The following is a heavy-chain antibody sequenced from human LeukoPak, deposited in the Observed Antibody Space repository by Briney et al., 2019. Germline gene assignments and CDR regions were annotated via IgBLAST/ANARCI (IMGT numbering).Heavy chain of an antibody. J-gene: IGHJ4*02. CDR2: ISSSGSTI. Sequence: GGSLRLSCAASGFTFNTYTMNWVRQAPGKGLEWVSYISSSGSTIYYADSVKGRFTIPRDNAKNSLYLQMNSLRAEDTAVYYCAREPYYYGSGDQTPSDYWGQGTLVTVSS. CDR3: AREPYYYGSGDQTPSDY. V-gene: IGHV3-48*04. CDR1: GFTFNTYT. D-gene: IGHD3-10*01.